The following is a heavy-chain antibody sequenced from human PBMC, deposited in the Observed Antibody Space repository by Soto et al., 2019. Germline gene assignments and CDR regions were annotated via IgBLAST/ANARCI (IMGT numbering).Heavy chain of an antibody. J-gene: IGHJ4*02. CDR1: GYSFTGDH. CDR2: INPSSGST. Sequence: QVQLVQSGAEVRKPGASVKVSCEASGYSFTGDHLHWVRQTPGLGLQWMGRINPSSGSTNYAQKFRGRVTMTRDTSTTKDYMELSSLRSDDTAMYYCARGEVHSSGWNLDYWGQGTQVTVSS. CDR3: ARGEVHSSGWNLDY. D-gene: IGHD6-19*01. V-gene: IGHV1-46*03.